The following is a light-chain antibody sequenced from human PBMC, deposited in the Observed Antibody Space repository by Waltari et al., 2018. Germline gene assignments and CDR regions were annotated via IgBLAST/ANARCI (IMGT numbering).Light chain of an antibody. V-gene: IGLV4-69*01. J-gene: IGLJ2*01. CDR1: SGHSSYA. CDR3: QTWGTGTHVV. CDR2: LNSDGSH. Sequence: QPELTQSPSASASLGASVKLTCILSSGHSSYAIAWHQQQPQKGPRYLMKLNSDGSHNKGDGIPDRFSGSSSGAARYLTISSLQSEDEADYYCQTWGTGTHVVFGGGTKLTVL.